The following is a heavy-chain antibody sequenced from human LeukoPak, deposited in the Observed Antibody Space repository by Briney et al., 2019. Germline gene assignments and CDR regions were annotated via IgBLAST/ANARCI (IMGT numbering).Heavy chain of an antibody. Sequence: GGSLRLSCAASGFTFSSYSMNWVRQAPGKGLEWVSSISSSSSYIYYADSVKGRFTISRDNAKNSLYLQMNSLRAVDTAVYYCARVAKIHYFDYWGQGTLVTVSS. J-gene: IGHJ4*02. CDR3: ARVAKIHYFDY. CDR2: ISSSSSYI. V-gene: IGHV3-21*01. CDR1: GFTFSSYS.